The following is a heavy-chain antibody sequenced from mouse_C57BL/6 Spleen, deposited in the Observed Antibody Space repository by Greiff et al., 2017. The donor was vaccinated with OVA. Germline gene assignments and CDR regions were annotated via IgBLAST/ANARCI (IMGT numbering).Heavy chain of an antibody. D-gene: IGHD2-2*01. Sequence: EVQLVESGEGLVKPGGSLKLSCAASGFTFSSYAMSWVRQTPEKRLEWVAYISSGGDYIYYADTVKGRFTISRDNARNTLYLQMSSLKSEDTAMYYCTRVGGYDEGYYAMDYWGQGTSVTVSS. CDR3: TRVGGYDEGYYAMDY. V-gene: IGHV5-9-1*02. J-gene: IGHJ4*01. CDR2: ISSGGDYI. CDR1: GFTFSSYA.